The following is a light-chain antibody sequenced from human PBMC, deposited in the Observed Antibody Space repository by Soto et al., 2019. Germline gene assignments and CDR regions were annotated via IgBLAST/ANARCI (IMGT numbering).Light chain of an antibody. V-gene: IGKV3-20*01. Sequence: MVVTKSPGTLYLSTGERATLSCRASQSVSSSYLAWYQQIPGQAPRLLIYGASIKATGIPDMFSGSGSGTDCTLTIIRLEPEDFAVYYCQQYGSSPPWTFGQGTKVEIK. CDR2: GAS. J-gene: IGKJ1*01. CDR1: QSVSSSY. CDR3: QQYGSSPPWT.